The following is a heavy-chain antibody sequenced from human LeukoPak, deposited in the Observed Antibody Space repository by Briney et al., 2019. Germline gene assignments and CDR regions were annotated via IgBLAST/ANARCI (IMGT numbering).Heavy chain of an antibody. Sequence: GGSLRLSCAASGFTFSSYGMHWVRQAPGKGLEWVAFIRYDGSNKYYADSVKGRFTISRDNSKNTLYLQMNSLRAEDTAVYYCAKRKSGSWELLALDYWGQGTLVTVSS. CDR2: IRYDGSNK. D-gene: IGHD1-26*01. CDR3: AKRKSGSWELLALDY. V-gene: IGHV3-30*02. CDR1: GFTFSSYG. J-gene: IGHJ4*02.